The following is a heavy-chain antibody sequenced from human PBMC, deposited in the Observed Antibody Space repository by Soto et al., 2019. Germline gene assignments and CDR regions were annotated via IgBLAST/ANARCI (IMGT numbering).Heavy chain of an antibody. J-gene: IGHJ4*02. D-gene: IGHD2-8*02. V-gene: IGHV4-34*01. CDR3: ARDKITGLFDY. CDR2: INHSGST. CDR1: DGKIICHY. Sequence: SVPKPVTCAVDDGKIICHYLTWIRQPPGTGLEWIGEINHSGSTNYNPSLKSRVTISVDTSKNRFPLKLTSVTAADTAVYYCARDKITGLFDYWGQGTLVTVSS.